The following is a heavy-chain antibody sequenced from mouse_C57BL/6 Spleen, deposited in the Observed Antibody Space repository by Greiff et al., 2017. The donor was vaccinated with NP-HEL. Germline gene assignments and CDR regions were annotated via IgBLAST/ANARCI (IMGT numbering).Heavy chain of an antibody. D-gene: IGHD1-1*01. CDR3: AREGITTVVGYYAMDY. Sequence: QVQLKESGPELVKPGASVKISCKASGYAFSSSWMNWVKQRPGKGLEWIGRIYPGDGDTNYNGKFKGKATLTADKSSSTAYMQLSSLTSEDSAVYFCAREGITTVVGYYAMDYWGQGTSVTVSS. J-gene: IGHJ4*01. CDR1: GYAFSSSW. V-gene: IGHV1-82*01. CDR2: IYPGDGDT.